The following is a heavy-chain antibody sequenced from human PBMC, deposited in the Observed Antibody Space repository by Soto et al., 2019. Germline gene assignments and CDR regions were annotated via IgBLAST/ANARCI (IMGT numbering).Heavy chain of an antibody. CDR3: ARAGRRYSSAWYEDY. J-gene: IGHJ4*02. CDR1: GRSISSVNYY. Sequence: SETLSLTCTVSGRSISSVNYYWSWIRQPPGKGLEWIGYIYYSGSTYYNPSLRSRVTISVDTSKNQFSLKLSSVTAADTAVYYCARAGRRYSSAWYEDYWGQGTLVTVSS. D-gene: IGHD6-19*01. V-gene: IGHV4-30-4*02. CDR2: IYYSGST.